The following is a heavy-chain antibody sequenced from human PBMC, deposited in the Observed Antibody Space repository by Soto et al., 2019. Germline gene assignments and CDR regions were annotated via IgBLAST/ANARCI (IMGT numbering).Heavy chain of an antibody. CDR3: ARANTAAGIYYYYYYYMDV. V-gene: IGHV4-59*01. D-gene: IGHD6-13*01. CDR2: IYYSGST. J-gene: IGHJ6*03. CDR1: GCSISSYY. Sequence: SETLSLTCTVSGCSISSYYWSWIRQPPGKGLEWIGYIYYSGSTNYNPSLKSRVTISVDTSKNQFSLKLSSVTAADTAVYYCARANTAAGIYYYYYYYMDVWGKGTTVTVSS.